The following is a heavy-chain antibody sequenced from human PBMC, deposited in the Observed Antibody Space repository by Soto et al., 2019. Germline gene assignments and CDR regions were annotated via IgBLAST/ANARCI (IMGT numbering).Heavy chain of an antibody. D-gene: IGHD2-2*01. J-gene: IGHJ6*02. V-gene: IGHV4-31*03. CDR2: IFYSGSA. Sequence: SETLSLTCSVSGGSISSVGYYWSWIRQRPGMGLEWIGHIFYSGSAYYNPSLKSRVSISMDTSKTQFSLMLSSVTAADTAVYYCARDRGDFVPASIGGKYYGMDVWGQGTTVTVSS. CDR3: ARDRGDFVPASIGGKYYGMDV. CDR1: GGSISSVGYY.